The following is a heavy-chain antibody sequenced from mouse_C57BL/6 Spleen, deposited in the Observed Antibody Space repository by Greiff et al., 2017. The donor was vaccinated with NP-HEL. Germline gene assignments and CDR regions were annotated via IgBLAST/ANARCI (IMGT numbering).Heavy chain of an antibody. CDR1: GYAFSSSW. V-gene: IGHV1-82*01. Sequence: VQLQQSGPELVKPGASVKISCKASGYAFSSSWMNWVKQRPGKGLEWIGRIYPGDGDTNYNGKFKGKATLTADKSSSTAYMQLSSLTSEDSAVYFCARYLYPHYYAMDDWGQGTSVTVSS. CDR3: ARYLYPHYYAMDD. J-gene: IGHJ4*01. CDR2: IYPGDGDT.